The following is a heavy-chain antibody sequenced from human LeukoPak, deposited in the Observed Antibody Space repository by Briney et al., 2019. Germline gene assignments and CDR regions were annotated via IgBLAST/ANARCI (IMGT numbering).Heavy chain of an antibody. J-gene: IGHJ5*02. CDR2: IYHSGST. D-gene: IGHD6-25*01. CDR3: ARCPRGGGRFDP. V-gene: IGHV4-59*12. CDR1: GGSISSYY. Sequence: SGTLSLTCTVSGGSISSYYWSWIRQPPGKGLEWIGYIYHSGSTYYNPSLKSRVTISVDRSKNQFSLKLSSVTAADTAVYYCARCPRGGGRFDPWGQGTLVTVSS.